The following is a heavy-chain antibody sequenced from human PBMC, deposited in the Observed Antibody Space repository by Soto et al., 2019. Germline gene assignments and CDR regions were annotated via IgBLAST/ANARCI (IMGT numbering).Heavy chain of an antibody. J-gene: IGHJ4*02. CDR2: MNPNSGNT. CDR3: ARSRRSYDSSGYYYEFDY. Sequence: GASVKVYCKASGYTFTSYDINWVRQATGQGLEWMGWMNPNSGNTGYAQKFQGRVTMTRNTSISTAYMELSSLRSEDTAVYYCARSRRSYDSSGYYYEFDYWGQGTLVTVSS. CDR1: GYTFTSYD. D-gene: IGHD3-22*01. V-gene: IGHV1-8*01.